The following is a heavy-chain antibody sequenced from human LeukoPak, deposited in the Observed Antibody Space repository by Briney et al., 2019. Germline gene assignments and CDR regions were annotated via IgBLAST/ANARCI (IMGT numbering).Heavy chain of an antibody. V-gene: IGHV3-15*01. CDR1: GFTFSNAW. CDR3: ARDFVAAAGLINYYYYMDV. CDR2: IKSKTDGGTT. Sequence: GGSLRLSCAASGFTFSNAWMSWVRQAPGKGLEWVGRIKSKTDGGTTDYAAPVKGRFSISRDDSRNTLYLQMNSLRAEDTAVYYCARDFVAAAGLINYYYYMDVWGKGTTVTVSS. D-gene: IGHD6-13*01. J-gene: IGHJ6*03.